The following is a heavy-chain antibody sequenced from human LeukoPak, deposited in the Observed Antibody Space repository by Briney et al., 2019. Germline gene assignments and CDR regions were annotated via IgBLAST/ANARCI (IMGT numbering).Heavy chain of an antibody. J-gene: IGHJ4*02. CDR3: ARGFDY. Sequence: GGSLRLSCVASGFTFSGYWMHWVRQAPGKGLYWVANIKQDGSERFYVDSVKGRFTISRDDTQNSLYLQMNSLRPEDTAVYYCARGFDYWGQGILVTVSS. CDR1: GFTFSGYW. CDR2: IKQDGSER. V-gene: IGHV3-7*03.